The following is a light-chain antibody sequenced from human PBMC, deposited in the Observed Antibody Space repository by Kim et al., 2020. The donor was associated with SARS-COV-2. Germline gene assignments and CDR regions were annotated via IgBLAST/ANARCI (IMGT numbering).Light chain of an antibody. Sequence: EIVMTQSPATLSVSPGERATLSCRTSQSVSSDLAWYQQKPGQAPTLLIYGASTRAPGIPGRISGSGSGTEFTLTISSLQSEDFAVYYCQQYNNWPLLTFGGGTKVGIK. J-gene: IGKJ4*01. CDR3: QQYNNWPLLT. V-gene: IGKV3-15*01. CDR2: GAS. CDR1: QSVSSD.